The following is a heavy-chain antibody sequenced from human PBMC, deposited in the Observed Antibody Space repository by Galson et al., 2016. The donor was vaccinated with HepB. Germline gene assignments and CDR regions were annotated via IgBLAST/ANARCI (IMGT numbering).Heavy chain of an antibody. D-gene: IGHD3-3*01. Sequence: SLRLSCAASGIRFSNYAMSWVRQAPGKGLGGVSVISGTGGSTYYADSVKGRFTISRDNSKDTLYLQMNSLRPDDTAVYFCANVFWSDSSEGPLRHWGQGTLVSVSS. CDR1: GIRFSNYA. CDR3: ANVFWSDSSEGPLRH. V-gene: IGHV3-23*01. J-gene: IGHJ1*01. CDR2: ISGTGGST.